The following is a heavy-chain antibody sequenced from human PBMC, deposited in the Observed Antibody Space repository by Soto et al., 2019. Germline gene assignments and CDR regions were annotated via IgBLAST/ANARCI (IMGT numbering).Heavy chain of an antibody. CDR1: GGFISTSSYY. Sequence: SETLSLTCTVSGGFISTSSYYWGWIRQPPGKGLEWIGSIYYSGSTYYNPSLKSRVTISVDTSRNQFSLNLNSVTAADTAVYYCVRPIPRVRVIVPVALGWFDPWGQGTLVTVS. V-gene: IGHV4-39*01. CDR3: VRPIPRVRVIVPVALGWFDP. J-gene: IGHJ5*01. D-gene: IGHD2-2*01. CDR2: IYYSGST.